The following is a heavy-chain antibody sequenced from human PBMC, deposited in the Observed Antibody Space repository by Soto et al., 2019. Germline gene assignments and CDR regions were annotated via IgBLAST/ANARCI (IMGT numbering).Heavy chain of an antibody. CDR3: ASALHIVAGDAFDI. CDR2: IYYSGST. CDR1: GGSISSSSYY. J-gene: IGHJ3*02. Sequence: QLQLQESGPGLVKPSETLSLTCTVSGGSISSSSYYWGWIRQPPGKGLEWIGSIYYSGSTYYNPSLKSRVTISVDTSKNQFSLKLSSVTAADTAVYYCASALHIVAGDAFDIWGQGTMVTVSS. V-gene: IGHV4-39*01. D-gene: IGHD2-15*01.